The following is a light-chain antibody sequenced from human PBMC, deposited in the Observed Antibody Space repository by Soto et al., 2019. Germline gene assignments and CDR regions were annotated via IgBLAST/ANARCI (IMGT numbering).Light chain of an antibody. CDR1: SSDVGSYNL. J-gene: IGLJ3*02. V-gene: IGLV2-23*01. CDR3: CSYAGRSTWV. CDR2: EGS. Sequence: QSALTQPASVSGSPGQSITISCTGTSSDVGSYNLVSWYQQHPGKAPKLMIYEGSKRPSGVSNRFSGSKSGNTASLTSSGRQTEDEADYYCCSYAGRSTWVFGGGTKLTVL.